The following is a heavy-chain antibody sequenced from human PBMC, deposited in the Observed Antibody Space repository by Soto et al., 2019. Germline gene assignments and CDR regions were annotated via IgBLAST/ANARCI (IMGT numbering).Heavy chain of an antibody. J-gene: IGHJ4*02. CDR2: IYYSGTT. D-gene: IGHD1-26*01. Sequence: QLQLQESGPGLVEPSETLSLTCTVSGGSISSSYYYWGWIRQPPGKGLEWIGSIYYSGTTYYNPSLQSRVTLPVHTSKNQFSLRLNSVTAADTAVYYCATHIVGDIKGLAYWGRGIPVTVSS. CDR1: GGSISSSYYY. CDR3: ATHIVGDIKGLAY. V-gene: IGHV4-39*01.